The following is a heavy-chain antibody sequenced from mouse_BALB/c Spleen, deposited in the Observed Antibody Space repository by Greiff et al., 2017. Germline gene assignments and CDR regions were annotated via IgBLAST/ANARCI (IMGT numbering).Heavy chain of an antibody. Sequence: QVQLQQSGPELVKPGASVKISCKASGYTFTSYDINWVKQRPGQGLEWIGWIYPGDGSTKYNEKFKGKATLTADKSSSTAYMQLSSLTSENSAVYFCARNQPGHYYFDYWGQGTTLTVSS. D-gene: IGHD6-1*01. CDR3: ARNQPGHYYFDY. CDR2: IYPGDGST. J-gene: IGHJ2*01. CDR1: GYTFTSYD. V-gene: IGHV1S56*01.